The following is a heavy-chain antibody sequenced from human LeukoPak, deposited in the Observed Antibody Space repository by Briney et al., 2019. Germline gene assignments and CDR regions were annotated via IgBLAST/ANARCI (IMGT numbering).Heavy chain of an antibody. CDR2: TDPIGGST. D-gene: IGHD3-3*01. CDR3: ARNGITISPYAFDI. J-gene: IGHJ3*02. V-gene: IGHV1-46*01. CDR1: GYTFTNYY. Sequence: ASVKVPCKASGYTFTNYYIHWVRQAPGQGLEWMGITDPIGGSTNYAQKFQGRVTMTRDTSTSTVYMELSSLRSEDSAVYYCARNGITISPYAFDIWGQGTMVTVSS.